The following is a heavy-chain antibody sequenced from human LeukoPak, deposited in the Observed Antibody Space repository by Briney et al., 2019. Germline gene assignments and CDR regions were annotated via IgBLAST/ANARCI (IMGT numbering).Heavy chain of an antibody. Sequence: SETPSLTCAVYGGSFSGYYWSWIRQPPGKGLEWIGEINHSGSTNYNPSLKSRVTISVDTSKNQFSLKLSSVTAADTAVYYCAREDDYVWGSYRYTGDYWGQGTLVTVSS. CDR1: GGSFSGYY. D-gene: IGHD3-16*02. CDR3: AREDDYVWGSYRYTGDY. J-gene: IGHJ4*02. V-gene: IGHV4-34*01. CDR2: INHSGST.